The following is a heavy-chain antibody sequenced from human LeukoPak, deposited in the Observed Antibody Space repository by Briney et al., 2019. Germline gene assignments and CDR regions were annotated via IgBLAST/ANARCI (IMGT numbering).Heavy chain of an antibody. CDR1: GVSISSYY. J-gene: IGHJ5*02. CDR3: AGSSGYNWFDP. D-gene: IGHD6-19*01. Sequence: SETLSLTCTVSGVSISSYYWSWIRQPPGKGLEWVGYIYYSGSTNYNPSLKSRGTISVDTSKNQFSLKLSSVTAADTAVYYCAGSSGYNWFDPWGQGTLVTVSS. V-gene: IGHV4-59*01. CDR2: IYYSGST.